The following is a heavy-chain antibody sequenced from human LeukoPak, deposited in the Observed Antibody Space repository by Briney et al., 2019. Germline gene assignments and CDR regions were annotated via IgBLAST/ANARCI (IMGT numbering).Heavy chain of an antibody. J-gene: IGHJ5*02. D-gene: IGHD2-2*01. Sequence: SETLSLTCAGYGGSFSGYYWSWIRQPPGKGLEWIGEINHSGSTNYNPYLKSRVTISVDTPKNQFSLKLSSVTAADTAVYYCNYYCSSTSCQSNWFDPWGQGTLVTVSS. V-gene: IGHV4-34*01. CDR3: NYYCSSTSCQSNWFDP. CDR1: GGSFSGYY. CDR2: INHSGST.